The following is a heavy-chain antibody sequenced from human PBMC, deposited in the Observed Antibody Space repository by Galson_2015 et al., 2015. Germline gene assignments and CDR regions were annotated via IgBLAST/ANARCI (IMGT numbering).Heavy chain of an antibody. J-gene: IGHJ4*02. CDR3: ARRSQEESWATTSDLYYIDY. CDR1: GFSFNTYR. V-gene: IGHV3-21*06. CDR2: ISSSGSYT. D-gene: IGHD4-11*01. Sequence: SLRLSCAASGFSFNTYRMKWVRQAPGKGLEWVSSISSSGSYTFYADSVKGRFTISRDNAKNSLFLQMNSLRSEDTAVYYCARRSQEESWATTSDLYYIDYWGQGSLATDSS.